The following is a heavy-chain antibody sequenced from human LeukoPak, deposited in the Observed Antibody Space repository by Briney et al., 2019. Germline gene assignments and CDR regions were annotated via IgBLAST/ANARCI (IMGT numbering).Heavy chain of an antibody. CDR1: GYTFTSYG. Sequence: GASVKVSCKASGYTFTSYGISWVRQAPGQGLEWMGWISAYNGNTNYAQKLQGRVTMTTDTSTSTAYMELRSLRSDDTAVYYCARDLGYCSGGSCYSGWFDPWGQGTLVTVSS. V-gene: IGHV1-18*01. J-gene: IGHJ5*02. CDR2: ISAYNGNT. CDR3: ARDLGYCSGGSCYSGWFDP. D-gene: IGHD2-15*01.